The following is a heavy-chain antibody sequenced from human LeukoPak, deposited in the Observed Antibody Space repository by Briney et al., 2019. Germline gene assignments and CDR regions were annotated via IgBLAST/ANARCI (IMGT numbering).Heavy chain of an antibody. Sequence: PGGSLRLSCAASGFTFSSYNMNWVRQAPGKGLEWVSCISSSSGNIYYADSVKGRFTISRDNAKNSLYLQMNSLRAEDTAVYYCARGDIAAAADFWGQGTLVTVSS. V-gene: IGHV3-21*01. D-gene: IGHD6-13*01. CDR1: GFTFSSYN. CDR3: ARGDIAAAADF. J-gene: IGHJ4*02. CDR2: ISSSSGNI.